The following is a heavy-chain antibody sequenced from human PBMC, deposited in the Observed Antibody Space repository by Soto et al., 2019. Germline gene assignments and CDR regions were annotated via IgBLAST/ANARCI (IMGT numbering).Heavy chain of an antibody. CDR2: ISSSAGTI. D-gene: IGHD3-10*01. CDR3: ARAPYFGSGTYYYCALDV. J-gene: IGHJ6*02. CDR1: GLTFSDHY. V-gene: IGHV3-11*01. Sequence: QVQLVESGGGLVKPGGSLRLSCAASGLTFSDHYMTWIRQAPGKGLEWISYISSSAGTIYYADSVKGRFTISRDNAKNSLYLQMTNLRAEDTAVYYCARAPYFGSGTYYYCALDVWGQGTTVTVSS.